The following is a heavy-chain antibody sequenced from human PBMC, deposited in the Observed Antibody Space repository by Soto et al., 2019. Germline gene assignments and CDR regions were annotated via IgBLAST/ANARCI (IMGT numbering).Heavy chain of an antibody. CDR3: ARANYYDSSGYIH. J-gene: IGHJ4*02. CDR1: GFTVSSNY. D-gene: IGHD3-22*01. CDR2: IYSGGST. Sequence: GGSLRLSCAASGFTVSSNYMSWVRQAPGKGLEWVSVIYSGGSTYYADSVKGRFTISRDNSKNTLYLQMNSLRAEDTAVYYCARANYYDSSGYIHWGQGTLVTVSS. V-gene: IGHV3-53*01.